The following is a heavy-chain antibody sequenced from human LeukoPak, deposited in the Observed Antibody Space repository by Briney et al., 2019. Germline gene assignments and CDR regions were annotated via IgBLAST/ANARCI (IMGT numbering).Heavy chain of an antibody. D-gene: IGHD6-19*01. J-gene: IGHJ4*02. V-gene: IGHV4-59*08. CDR3: ASLDSSGWYYFDY. CDR2: IYYSGST. CDR1: GGSISSYY. Sequence: TSETLSLTCTVSGGSISSYYWSWIRQPPGKGLEWIAYIYYSGSTNYNPSLKSRVTISVDTSKNQFSLKLSSVTAADTAVYYCASLDSSGWYYFDYWGQGTLVTVSS.